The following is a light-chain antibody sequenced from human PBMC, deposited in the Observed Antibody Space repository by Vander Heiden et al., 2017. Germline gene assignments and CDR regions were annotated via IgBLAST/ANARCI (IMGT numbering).Light chain of an antibody. CDR2: EVT. J-gene: IGLJ1*01. V-gene: IGLV2-14*01. CDR1: SSDVGRYKF. CDR3: SSYTNTSIRV. Sequence: QSALPQPASVSGSPGQSITISCTGTSSDVGRYKFVSWYQQHPGKAPKLMIDEVTNRPSGVSDCFSGSKSGNTASLTISGLQAEDEGDYFCSSYTNTSIRVFGTGTTVTVL.